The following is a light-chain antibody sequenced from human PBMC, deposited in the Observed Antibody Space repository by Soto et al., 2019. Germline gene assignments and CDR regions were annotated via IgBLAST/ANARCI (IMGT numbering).Light chain of an antibody. CDR2: AAS. J-gene: IGKJ3*01. CDR3: QQTYSVSRIT. Sequence: DIQMTQSPSSLSASVGDRVSITCRASQTISKSLNWYQQRPGQAPKVLIFAASNLQSGVPARFSGSGSGTDFTLTISSLQPEDVATYYCQQTYSVSRITFGPVTKVDLK. V-gene: IGKV1-39*01. CDR1: QTISKS.